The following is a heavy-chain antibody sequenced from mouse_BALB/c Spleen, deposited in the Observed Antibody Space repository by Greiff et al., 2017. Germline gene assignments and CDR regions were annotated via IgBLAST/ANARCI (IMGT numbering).Heavy chain of an antibody. Sequence: EVKLVESGGGLVQPGGSLKLSCAASGFTFSSYTMSWVRQTPEKRLEWVAYISNGGGSAYYPDTVKGRFTISRDNAKNTLYLQMSSLKSEDTAMYYCARHRWDGYSSWLAYWGQGTLVTVSA. CDR2: ISNGGGSA. CDR3: ARHRWDGYSSWLAY. CDR1: GFTFSSYT. D-gene: IGHD2-3*01. J-gene: IGHJ3*01. V-gene: IGHV5-12-2*01.